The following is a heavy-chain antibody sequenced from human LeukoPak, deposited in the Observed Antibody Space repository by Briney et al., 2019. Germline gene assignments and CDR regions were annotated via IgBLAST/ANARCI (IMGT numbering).Heavy chain of an antibody. Sequence: GGSLRLSCAASGFTFSSYWMSWVRQAPGKGLEWVANIKQDGSEKYYVDSVKGLFTISRDNAKNSLYLQMNSLRAEDTAVYYCARDQTQYYYYYYMDVWGKGTTVTVSS. J-gene: IGHJ6*03. CDR3: ARDQTQYYYYYYMDV. CDR2: IKQDGSEK. V-gene: IGHV3-7*01. CDR1: GFTFSSYW.